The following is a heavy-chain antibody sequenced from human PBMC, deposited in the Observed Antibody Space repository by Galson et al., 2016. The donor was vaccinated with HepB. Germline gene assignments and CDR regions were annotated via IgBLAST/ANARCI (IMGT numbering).Heavy chain of an antibody. CDR2: IYYSGTS. D-gene: IGHD1-7*01. J-gene: IGHJ6*03. CDR3: ARHAGTSYENYYMDV. CDR1: GGSISSSYS. Sequence: SETLSLTCPVSGGSISSSYSWAWIRQPPGKGLEWIASIYYSGTSYYKPSLTSRVTISVDTSKSQFSLKVRSVTAADTAVYYCARHAGTSYENYYMDVWGRGTSFAVSS. V-gene: IGHV4-39*01.